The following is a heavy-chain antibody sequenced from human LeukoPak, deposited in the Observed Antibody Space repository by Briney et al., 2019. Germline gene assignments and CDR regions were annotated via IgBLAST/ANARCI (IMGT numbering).Heavy chain of an antibody. D-gene: IGHD2-2*01. J-gene: IGHJ6*04. CDR1: GFTFSRYW. Sequence: PGGSLRLSCAASGFTFSRYWMHWVRQPPGKGLVWVSRINPDGSSTNYADSVKGRFTISRDNAKNTLYLQMNSLRAEDTAVYYCAREWGIVVVPAPTDVWGKGTPVTVSS. CDR3: AREWGIVVVPAPTDV. V-gene: IGHV3-74*01. CDR2: INPDGSST.